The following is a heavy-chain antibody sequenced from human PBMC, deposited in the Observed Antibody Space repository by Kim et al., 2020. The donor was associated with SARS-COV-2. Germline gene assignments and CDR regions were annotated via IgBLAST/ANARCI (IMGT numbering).Heavy chain of an antibody. CDR3: AKGRGVSYYYDSSGEGYFDY. V-gene: IGHV3-23*01. Sequence: GGSLRLSCAASGFTFSSYAMSWVRQAPGKGLEWVSAISGSGGSTYYADSVKGRFTISRDNSKNTLYLQMNSLRAEDTAVYYCAKGRGVSYYYDSSGEGYFDYWGQGTLVTVSS. J-gene: IGHJ4*02. CDR1: GFTFSSYA. D-gene: IGHD3-22*01. CDR2: ISGSGGST.